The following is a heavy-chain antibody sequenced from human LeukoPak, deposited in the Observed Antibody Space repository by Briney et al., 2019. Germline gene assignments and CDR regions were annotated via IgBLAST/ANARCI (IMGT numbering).Heavy chain of an antibody. CDR3: ARGGLVGSGPKDAFDI. D-gene: IGHD2-15*01. V-gene: IGHV1-46*01. J-gene: IGHJ3*02. CDR1: GYTFTSYY. CDR2: INPSGGST. Sequence: GASVKVSCKASGYTFTSYYMHWVRQAPGQGLEWMGIINPSGGSTSYAQKFQGRVTMTRDMSTSTVYMELSSLRSEDTAVYYCARGGLVGSGPKDAFDIWGQGTMVTVSS.